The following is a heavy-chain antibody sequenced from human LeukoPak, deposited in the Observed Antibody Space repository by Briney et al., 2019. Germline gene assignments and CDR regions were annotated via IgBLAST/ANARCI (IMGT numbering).Heavy chain of an antibody. D-gene: IGHD4-17*01. CDR1: GFTFSSYA. CDR2: ISYDGSNK. J-gene: IGHJ4*02. V-gene: IGHV3-30*04. CDR3: ANEIRPNDY. Sequence: GGSLRLSCAASGFTFSSYAMHWVRQAPGKGLEWVAVISYDGSNKYYADAVKGRFTISRDNSKNTVYLQMNSLRAEDTAVYYCANEIRPNDYWGQGTLVTVSS.